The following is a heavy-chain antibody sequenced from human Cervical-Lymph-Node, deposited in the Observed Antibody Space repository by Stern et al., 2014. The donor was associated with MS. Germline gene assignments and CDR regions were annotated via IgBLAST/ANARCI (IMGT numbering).Heavy chain of an antibody. CDR3: ARSVRGMDV. V-gene: IGHV4-59*01. CDR2: IYYSGST. D-gene: IGHD3-22*01. CDR1: GGSMNSYY. Sequence: DQLVESGPGLVKPSETLSLICTVSGGSMNSYYWSWIRQSPGKGLEWIGYIYYSGSTTKNPSLKSRVTMSTDTSKNQFSLKLNSLTAADTAVYYCARSVRGMDVWGPGTTVTVSS. J-gene: IGHJ6*02.